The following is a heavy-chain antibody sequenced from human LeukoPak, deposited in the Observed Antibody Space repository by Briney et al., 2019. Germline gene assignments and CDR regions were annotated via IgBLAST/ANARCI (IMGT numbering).Heavy chain of an antibody. CDR2: IKPNSGGT. CDR3: ATYSYALGGDAFDI. CDR1: GYTFTGYY. V-gene: IGHV1-2*06. J-gene: IGHJ3*02. D-gene: IGHD5-18*01. Sequence: ASVKVSCKASGYTFTGYYMHWVRQAPGQGLEWMGRIKPNSGGTNYAQKFQGRVTMTRDTSISTAYMELRRLRFDDTAVYYCATYSYALGGDAFDIWGQGTMVTVSS.